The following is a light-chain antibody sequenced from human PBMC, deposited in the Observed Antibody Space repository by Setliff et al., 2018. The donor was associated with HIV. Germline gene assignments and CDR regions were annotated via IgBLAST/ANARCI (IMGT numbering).Light chain of an antibody. Sequence: QSVLTQPASVSGSPGQSITISCTGTSSDVGSYNLVSWYQQHPGKAPKLMIYEVTRRPSGVSSRFSGSKSGNTASQTISGLQAEDEADYYCCSYADTSTYVFGTGTKATVL. V-gene: IGLV2-23*02. CDR1: SSDVGSYNL. CDR2: EVT. J-gene: IGLJ1*01. CDR3: CSYADTSTYV.